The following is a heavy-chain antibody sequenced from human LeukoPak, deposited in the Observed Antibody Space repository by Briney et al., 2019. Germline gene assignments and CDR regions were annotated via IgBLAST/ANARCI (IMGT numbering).Heavy chain of an antibody. CDR3: ARSISVMITFGGVIVH. CDR2: FDPEDGET. Sequence: ASVKVSCKVSGYTLTELSMHWVRQAPGKGLEWMGGFDPEDGETIYAQKFQGRVTMTEDTSTDTAYMELSRLRSDDTAVYYCARSISVMITFGGVIVHWGQGTLVTVSS. CDR1: GYTLTELS. V-gene: IGHV1-24*01. D-gene: IGHD3-16*02. J-gene: IGHJ4*02.